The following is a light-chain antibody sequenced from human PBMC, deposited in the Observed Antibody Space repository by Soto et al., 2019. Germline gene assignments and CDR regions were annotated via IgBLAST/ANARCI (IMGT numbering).Light chain of an antibody. J-gene: IGKJ1*01. CDR2: GAS. V-gene: IGKV3-15*01. CDR1: QSVSSN. Sequence: EIVMTQSPATLSVSPGERATLSCRASQSVSSNLAWYQQKPGQAPRLLIYGASTRATGIPARFSGSGSGTEFTLTISRLLSEDFAVYYCQRYNNWPPWTFGQGTKVEIK. CDR3: QRYNNWPPWT.